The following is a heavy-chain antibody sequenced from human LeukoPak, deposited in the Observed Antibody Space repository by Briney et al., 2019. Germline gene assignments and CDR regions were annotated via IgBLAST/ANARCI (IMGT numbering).Heavy chain of an antibody. CDR3: ARDRWELPYYYYYYMDV. CDR2: ITSSSSYT. V-gene: IGHV3-21*01. D-gene: IGHD1-26*01. CDR1: GFTFSDYY. J-gene: IGHJ6*03. Sequence: GGSLRLSCAASGFTFSDYYMNWVRQAPGKGLEWVSSITSSSSYTFYADSVRGRFTISRDNAKNSLYLQMNSLRAEDTAVYYCARDRWELPYYYYYYMDVWGKGTTVTVSS.